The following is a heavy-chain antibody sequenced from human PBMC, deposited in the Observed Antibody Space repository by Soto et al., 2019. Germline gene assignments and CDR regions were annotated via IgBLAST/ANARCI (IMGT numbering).Heavy chain of an antibody. V-gene: IGHV3-23*01. D-gene: IGHD6-19*01. CDR2: ISDTGDTT. CDR1: GFTFSKYE. CDR3: VKGGWCDD. J-gene: IGHJ4*02. Sequence: EVQLLESGGGLVQPGGSLRLSCAASGFTFSKYEMTWVRQAPGKGLEWVSRISDTGDTTHYADSLKGRFTISRDNSKNTLYLQMNSLRAEDTAIYYCVKGGWCDDWGQGTLVAVPS.